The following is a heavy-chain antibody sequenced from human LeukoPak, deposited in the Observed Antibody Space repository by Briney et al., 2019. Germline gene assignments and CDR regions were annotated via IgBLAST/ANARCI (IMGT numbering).Heavy chain of an antibody. D-gene: IGHD3-10*01. CDR1: GSPFTSYW. CDR3: ARRSRVRGVRLYYFDY. J-gene: IGHJ4*02. V-gene: IGHV5-51*01. Sequence: GEPLKISGQGSGSPFTSYWIGGARRLPGKGLEWMGIIYPGDSNTRYSPSFQGQVTISADNSISTAYLQWSSLKASDTAMYYCARRSRVRGVRLYYFDYWGQGTLVTVSS. CDR2: IYPGDSNT.